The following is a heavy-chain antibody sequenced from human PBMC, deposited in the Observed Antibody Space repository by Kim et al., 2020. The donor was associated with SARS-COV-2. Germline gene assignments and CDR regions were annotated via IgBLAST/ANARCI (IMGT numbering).Heavy chain of an antibody. CDR3: AKTLPYYYDSSGYGPPYYCDY. Sequence: GGSLRLSCAASGFTFSSYAMSWVRQAPGKGLEWVSAISGSGGSTYYADSVKGRFTISRDNSKNTLYLQMNSLRAEDTAVYYCAKTLPYYYDSSGYGPPYYCDYWGQGTLVTVSS. V-gene: IGHV3-23*01. CDR2: ISGSGGST. CDR1: GFTFSSYA. J-gene: IGHJ4*02. D-gene: IGHD3-22*01.